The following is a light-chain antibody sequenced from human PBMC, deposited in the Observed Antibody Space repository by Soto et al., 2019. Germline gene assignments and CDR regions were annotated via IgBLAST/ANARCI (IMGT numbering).Light chain of an antibody. J-gene: IGKJ1*01. CDR2: GAS. Sequence: EIVMTQSPATLSVSPGERATLSCRASQSVSSNLAWYQQKPGQAPRLLIYGASTRATGIPARFSGSGSVTEFTLTISSLTSEDFAVYYCQQYNNWPPWTFGQGTKVESK. CDR3: QQYNNWPPWT. CDR1: QSVSSN. V-gene: IGKV3-15*01.